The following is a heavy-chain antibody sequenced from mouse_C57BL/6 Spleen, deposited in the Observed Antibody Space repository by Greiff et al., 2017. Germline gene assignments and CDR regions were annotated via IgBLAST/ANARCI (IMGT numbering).Heavy chain of an antibody. J-gene: IGHJ4*01. Sequence: VQLQQSGPELVKPGASVKISCKASGYSFTGYYMNWVKQSPEKSLEWIGEINPSTGGTTYNQKFKAKATLTVDKSSSTAYMQLKSLTSEDSSVYYCARGTPYAMGDWGQGTSVTVSS. CDR3: ARGTPYAMGD. V-gene: IGHV1-42*01. CDR2: INPSTGGT. CDR1: GYSFTGYY.